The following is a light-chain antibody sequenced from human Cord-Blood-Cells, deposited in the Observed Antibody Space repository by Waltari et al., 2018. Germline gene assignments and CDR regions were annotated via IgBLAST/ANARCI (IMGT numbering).Light chain of an antibody. J-gene: IGKJ1*01. CDR1: QSISSY. Sequence: DIQMTQSPSSLSASVGDRVTITCRASQSISSYLNWYQQKPGKAPKLLIYAASSLQSWVPSRFSGSGSGTDFTLTISSLQPEDFATYYCQQSYGTPWTFGQGTKVEIK. CDR2: AAS. V-gene: IGKV1-39*01. CDR3: QQSYGTPWT.